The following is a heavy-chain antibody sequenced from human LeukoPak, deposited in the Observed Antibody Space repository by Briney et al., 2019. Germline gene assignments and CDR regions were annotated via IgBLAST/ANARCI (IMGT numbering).Heavy chain of an antibody. Sequence: ASVKVSCKASGFILKTYGISWVRQAQGEGLEWMGWISGNNGNTNYAPRFLGRVTLTRDTSTDTVYMGLGSLTSDDTAVYYCARDGEITSGGVVVSPTFDHWGQGTLISVSS. V-gene: IGHV1-18*01. CDR3: ARDGEITSGGVVVSPTFDH. CDR2: ISGNNGNT. D-gene: IGHD3-16*02. J-gene: IGHJ4*02. CDR1: GFILKTYG.